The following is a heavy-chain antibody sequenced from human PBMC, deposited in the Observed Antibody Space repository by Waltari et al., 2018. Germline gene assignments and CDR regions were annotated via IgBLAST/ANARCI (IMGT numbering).Heavy chain of an antibody. V-gene: IGHV4-34*01. CDR2: INHSGST. J-gene: IGHJ6*02. D-gene: IGHD5-18*01. CDR1: GGSFSGYY. Sequence: QVQLQQWGAGLLKPSETLSLTCAVYGGSFSGYYWSWIRQPPGKGLEWIGEINHSGSTNYNPSLKSRVTISVDTSKNQFSLKLSSVTAADTAVYYCARHLHGYSYGYPYYYGMDGWGQGTTVTVSS. CDR3: ARHLHGYSYGYPYYYGMDG.